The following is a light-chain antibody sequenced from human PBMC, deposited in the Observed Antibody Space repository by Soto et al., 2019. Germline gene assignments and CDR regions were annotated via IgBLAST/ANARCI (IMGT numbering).Light chain of an antibody. V-gene: IGKV3-20*01. CDR2: GAS. CDR3: QQYGSSPMYT. J-gene: IGKJ2*01. Sequence: EIVLTQSPGTLSLSPRERATLSCRASQSVSSSYLAWYQQKPGQAPRLLIYGASSRATGITDRFSGSVSGTDFTLTISRLEPEDFAVYYCQQYGSSPMYTFGQGTKLEIK. CDR1: QSVSSSY.